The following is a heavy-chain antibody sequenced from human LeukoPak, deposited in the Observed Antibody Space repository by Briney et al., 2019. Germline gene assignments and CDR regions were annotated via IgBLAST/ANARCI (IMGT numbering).Heavy chain of an antibody. CDR3: SQSIAVAGDLG. D-gene: IGHD6-19*01. Sequence: PGGSLRLSCAASGFTFSDSAMHWVRQASGKGLEWLGRIKSKANNYATIYAASVKGRFTMSRDDSTNMAYLQMNSLKTEDTAMYYCSQSIAVAGDLGWGQGTLVIVSS. J-gene: IGHJ4*02. V-gene: IGHV3-73*01. CDR2: IKSKANNYAT. CDR1: GFTFSDSA.